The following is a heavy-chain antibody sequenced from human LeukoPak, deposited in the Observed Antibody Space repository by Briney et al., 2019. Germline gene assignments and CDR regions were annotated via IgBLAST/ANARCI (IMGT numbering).Heavy chain of an antibody. Sequence: GGSLRLSCAASGFTVSSNYMSWVRQAPGKGLEWASVIYSGGSAYYADSVKGRFTISRDNSKNTLYLQMNSLRAEDTAVYYCASGPKRITPFDYWGQGTLVTVSS. CDR3: ASGPKRITPFDY. D-gene: IGHD2-15*01. CDR1: GFTVSSNY. V-gene: IGHV3-66*01. J-gene: IGHJ4*02. CDR2: IYSGGSA.